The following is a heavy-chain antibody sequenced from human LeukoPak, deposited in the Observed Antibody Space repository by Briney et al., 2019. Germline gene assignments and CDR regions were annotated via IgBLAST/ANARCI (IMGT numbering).Heavy chain of an antibody. Sequence: GGSLRLSCVASRFTFSNYWMSWVRQAPGKGLEWVANINQDGSKKVYADSMKGRFTISRDNAKESLYLQLNSLRADDTAVYFCAKATKGYYFYGMDVWGQGTTVTVSS. CDR3: AKATKGYYFYGMDV. D-gene: IGHD1-26*01. J-gene: IGHJ6*02. CDR1: RFTFSNYW. V-gene: IGHV3-7*01. CDR2: INQDGSKK.